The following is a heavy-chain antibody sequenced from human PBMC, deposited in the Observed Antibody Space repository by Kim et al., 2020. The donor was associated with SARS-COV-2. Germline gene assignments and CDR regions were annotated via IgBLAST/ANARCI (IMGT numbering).Heavy chain of an antibody. CDR1: GGSISSGSYY. J-gene: IGHJ3*02. Sequence: SETLSLTCTVSGGSISSGSYYWSWIRQPAGKGLEWIGRIYTSGSTNYNPSLKSRVTISVDTSKNQFSLKLSSVTAADTAVYYCARGVEFHCSGGSCYSEDAFDIWGQGTMVTVSS. V-gene: IGHV4-61*02. CDR2: IYTSGST. CDR3: ARGVEFHCSGGSCYSEDAFDI. D-gene: IGHD2-15*01.